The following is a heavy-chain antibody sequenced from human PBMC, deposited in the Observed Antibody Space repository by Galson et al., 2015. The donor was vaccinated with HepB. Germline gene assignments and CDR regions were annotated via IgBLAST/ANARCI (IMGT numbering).Heavy chain of an antibody. CDR1: GFTFSRFG. CDR3: AKAQTLCYDFWSGYYHDY. Sequence: SLRLSCAASGFTFSRFGMHWVRQAPGKGLEWVAVISYDGSNKDYADSVKGRFTISRDNSKNTLYLQMTSLRAEDTAVYYCAKAQTLCYDFWSGYYHDYWGQGTLVTVSS. CDR2: ISYDGSNK. D-gene: IGHD3-3*01. J-gene: IGHJ4*02. V-gene: IGHV3-30*18.